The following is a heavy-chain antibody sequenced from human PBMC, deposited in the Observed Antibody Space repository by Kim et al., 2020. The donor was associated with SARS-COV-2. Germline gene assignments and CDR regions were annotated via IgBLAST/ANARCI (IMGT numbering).Heavy chain of an antibody. J-gene: IGHJ6*02. CDR3: TTGGHTVTPRLGYYGMDV. V-gene: IGHV3-15*01. D-gene: IGHD4-17*01. Sequence: KGRFTISRDDSKNTLYLQMNSLKTEDTAVYYCTTGGHTVTPRLGYYGMDVWGQGTTVTVSS.